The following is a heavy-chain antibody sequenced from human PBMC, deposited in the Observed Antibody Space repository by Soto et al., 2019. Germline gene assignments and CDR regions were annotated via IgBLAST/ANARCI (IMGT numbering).Heavy chain of an antibody. V-gene: IGHV3-72*01. J-gene: IGHJ4*02. CDR1: GFTFSDYF. CDR3: TRGPADY. Sequence: EVQLVESGGGLVLPGGSLRLSCAASGFTFSDYFMDWVRQAAGKGLEWVGRIRNKANSYTTEYAESVKGRFTISRDDSNNLLYLQTKSLKADDTAVYYCTRGPADYWGRGTLVTVSS. CDR2: IRNKANSYTT.